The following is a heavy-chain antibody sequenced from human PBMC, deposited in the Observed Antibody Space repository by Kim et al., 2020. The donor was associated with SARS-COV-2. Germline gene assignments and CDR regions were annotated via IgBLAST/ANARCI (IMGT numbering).Heavy chain of an antibody. D-gene: IGHD6-6*01. Sequence: GGSLRLSCAASGFTFSSYAMHWVRQAPGKGLEWVAVISYDGSNKYYADSVKGRFTISRDNSKNTLYLQMNSLRAEDTAVYYCARVRSNRSPSDYWGQGTLVTVSS. CDR1: GFTFSSYA. CDR2: ISYDGSNK. V-gene: IGHV3-30-3*01. CDR3: ARVRSNRSPSDY. J-gene: IGHJ4*02.